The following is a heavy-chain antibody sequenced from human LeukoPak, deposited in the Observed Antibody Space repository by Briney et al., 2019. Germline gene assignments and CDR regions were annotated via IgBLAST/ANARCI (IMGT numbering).Heavy chain of an antibody. CDR3: AREVEEVPAAMGVYYYYYMDV. CDR2: INGDGRRA. CDR1: GFTFNSYE. D-gene: IGHD2-2*01. J-gene: IGHJ6*03. V-gene: IGHV3-74*01. Sequence: GGSLRLSCEASGFTFNSYEMNWVRQAPGKGLVWVSRINGDGRRANYAESVKGRFTISRDNAKNTLYLQMNSLRAEDTAVYYCAREVEEVPAAMGVYYYYYMDVWGKGTSVTVSS.